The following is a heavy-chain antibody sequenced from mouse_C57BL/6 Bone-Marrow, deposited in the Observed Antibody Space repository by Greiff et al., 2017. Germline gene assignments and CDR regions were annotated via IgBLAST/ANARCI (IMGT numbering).Heavy chain of an antibody. CDR3: ARDYYGSSYRDAMDY. D-gene: IGHD1-1*01. CDR2: INPNNGGT. V-gene: IGHV1-26*01. J-gene: IGHJ4*01. Sequence: EVQLQQSGPELVKPGASVKISCKASGYTFTDYYMNWVKQSHGKSLEWIGDINPNNGGTSYNQKFKGKATLTVDKSSSTAYMELRSLTSEDSAVYYCARDYYGSSYRDAMDYWGQGTSVTVSS. CDR1: GYTFTDYY.